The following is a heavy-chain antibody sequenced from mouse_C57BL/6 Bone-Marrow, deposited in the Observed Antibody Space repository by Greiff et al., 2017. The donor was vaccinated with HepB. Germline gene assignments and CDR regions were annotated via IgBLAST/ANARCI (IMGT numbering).Heavy chain of an antibody. J-gene: IGHJ2*01. V-gene: IGHV1-55*01. CDR2: IYPGSGST. CDR1: GYTFTSYW. CDR3: ARTKLRRPHYFDY. D-gene: IGHD2-4*01. Sequence: QVQLKQSGAELVKPGASVKMSCKASGYTFTSYWITWVKQRPGQGLEWIGDIYPGSGSTNYNEKFKSKATLTVDTSSSTAYMQLSSLTSEDSAVYYCARTKLRRPHYFDYWGQGTTLTVSS.